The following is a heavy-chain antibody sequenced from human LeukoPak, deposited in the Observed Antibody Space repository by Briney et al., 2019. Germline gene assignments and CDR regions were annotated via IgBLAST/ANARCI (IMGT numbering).Heavy chain of an antibody. D-gene: IGHD4-11*01. V-gene: IGHV4-39*01. CDR1: DDSITNGIHF. CDR2: FHFGGYT. CDR3: ARHGLYAGSSVNPFDS. Sequence: SETLSLTCSISDDSITNGIHFWGWVRQPPGKGLEWIGTFHFGGYTSYNPSLKSRVIISGDTSKSHFSLNVSSVTTADTAVYYCARHGLYAGSSVNPFDSWGQGTPVTVSS. J-gene: IGHJ4*02.